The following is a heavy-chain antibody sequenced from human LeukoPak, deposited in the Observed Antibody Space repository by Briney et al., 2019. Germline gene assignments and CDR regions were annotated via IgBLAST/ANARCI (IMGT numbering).Heavy chain of an antibody. J-gene: IGHJ4*02. CDR1: GFTFDDYA. Sequence: GRSLRLSCAASGFTFDDYAMHWVRQAPGKGLEWVSGISWDSGSIGYADSVKGRFTISRDNAKNSLYLQMNSLRAEDTALYYCAKDIRRFLEWLSRGGFDYWGQGTLVTVSS. V-gene: IGHV3-9*01. D-gene: IGHD3-3*01. CDR2: ISWDSGSI. CDR3: AKDIRRFLEWLSRGGFDY.